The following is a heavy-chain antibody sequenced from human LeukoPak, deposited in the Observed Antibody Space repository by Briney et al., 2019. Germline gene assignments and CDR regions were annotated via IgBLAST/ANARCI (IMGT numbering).Heavy chain of an antibody. CDR1: GFTFSSYG. J-gene: IGHJ4*02. Sequence: HPGGSLRLSCAASGFTFSSYGMHWVRQAPGKGLEWVAVISYDGSNKYYADSVKGRFTISRDNSKNTLYLQMNSLRAEDTAVYYCARELGFYGDSPSFDYWGQGTLVTVSS. CDR3: ARELGFYGDSPSFDY. D-gene: IGHD4-17*01. CDR2: ISYDGSNK. V-gene: IGHV3-30*03.